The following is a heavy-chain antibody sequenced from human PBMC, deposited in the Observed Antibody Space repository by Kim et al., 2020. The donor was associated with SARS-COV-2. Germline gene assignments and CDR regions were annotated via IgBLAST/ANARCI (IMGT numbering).Heavy chain of an antibody. V-gene: IGHV5-51*01. Sequence: RYSPSFQGQVTISADKSISTAYLQWSSLKASDTAMYYCARHEEQQLVLSYWGQGTLVTVSS. CDR3: ARHEEQQLVLSY. D-gene: IGHD6-13*01. J-gene: IGHJ4*02.